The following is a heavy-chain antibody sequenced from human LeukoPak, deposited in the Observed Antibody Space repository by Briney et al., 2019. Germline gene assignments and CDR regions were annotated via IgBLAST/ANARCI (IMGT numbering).Heavy chain of an antibody. D-gene: IGHD3-22*01. V-gene: IGHV4-61*02. Sequence: SQTLSLTCTVSGGSITSGSYYWSWIRQPAGKGLEWIGRIYTSGSTNYNPSLKSRVTMSVDTSKSQFSLKLSSVTAADTAVYYCARSYDSSGYPLYLAYWGQGTLVTVSS. J-gene: IGHJ4*02. CDR1: GGSITSGSYY. CDR3: ARSYDSSGYPLYLAY. CDR2: IYTSGST.